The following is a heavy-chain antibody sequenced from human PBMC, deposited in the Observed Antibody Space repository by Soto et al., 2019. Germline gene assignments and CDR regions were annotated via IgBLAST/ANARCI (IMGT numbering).Heavy chain of an antibody. V-gene: IGHV3-11*06. CDR2: ISSSSSYT. CDR3: ARESSDFWSGYHFDY. J-gene: IGHJ4*02. D-gene: IGHD3-3*01. CDR1: GFTFSDYY. Sequence: GGSLRLSCAASGFTFSDYYMSWIRQAPGKWLEWVSYISSSSSYTNYADSVKGRFTISRDNAKNSLYLQMNSLRAEDTAVYYCARESSDFWSGYHFDYWGQGTLVTVSS.